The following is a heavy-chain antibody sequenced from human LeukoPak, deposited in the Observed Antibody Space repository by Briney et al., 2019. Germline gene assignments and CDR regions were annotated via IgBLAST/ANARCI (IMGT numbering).Heavy chain of an antibody. CDR2: IKPDGSEK. D-gene: IGHD2-15*01. CDR1: GFTFSSYE. V-gene: IGHV3-7*01. J-gene: IGHJ4*02. CDR3: ARDRYCSSGGCPLDY. Sequence: GGSLRLSCAASGFTFSSYEMNWVRQAPGKGLEWVANIKPDGSEKYYVDSVKGRFTISRDNAKNSLYVQMISLRAEDTAVYYCARDRYCSSGGCPLDYWGQGTLVTVSS.